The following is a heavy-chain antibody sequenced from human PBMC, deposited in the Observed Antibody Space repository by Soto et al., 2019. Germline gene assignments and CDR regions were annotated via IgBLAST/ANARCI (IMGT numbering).Heavy chain of an antibody. CDR1: GYTFTGYY. CDR2: INPNSGGT. D-gene: IGHD1-26*01. V-gene: IGHV1-2*04. Sequence: QVQLVQSGAEVKKPGASVKVSCKASGYTFTGYYMHWVRQAPGQGLEWMGWINPNSGGTNYARKFQGWVTMTRDTAISTAYMELSRLRSDDTAVYYCARSGVTVSYGDSFDIWGQGTMVTVSS. CDR3: ARSGVTVSYGDSFDI. J-gene: IGHJ3*02.